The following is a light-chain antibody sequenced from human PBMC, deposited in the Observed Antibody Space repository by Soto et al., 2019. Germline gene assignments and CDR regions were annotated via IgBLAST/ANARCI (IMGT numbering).Light chain of an antibody. V-gene: IGLV2-14*01. CDR1: SRDVGGYNY. J-gene: IGLJ1*01. Sequence: QSVLTQPASVSGSPGQSITISCTGNSRDVGGYNYVSWYQQHPGKAPKLMIYDVSNRPSGVSNRFSGSKSGNTASLTISGLQAEDEADYYCSSYTSSSLYVFGTGTKVTVL. CDR3: SSYTSSSLYV. CDR2: DVS.